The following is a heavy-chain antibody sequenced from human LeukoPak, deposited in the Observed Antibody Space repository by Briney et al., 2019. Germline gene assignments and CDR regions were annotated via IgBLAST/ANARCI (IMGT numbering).Heavy chain of an antibody. Sequence: PGGSLRLSCAASGFSFIGYRMHWVRQAPGKGLEWVSYISSGSSTIYYADSVKGRFTTSRDNAKNSLYLQMNSLRDEDTAVYFCARGKYYGDVWGQGTTVTVSS. CDR1: GFSFIGYR. D-gene: IGHD3-10*01. CDR2: ISSGSSTI. V-gene: IGHV3-48*02. J-gene: IGHJ6*02. CDR3: ARGKYYGDV.